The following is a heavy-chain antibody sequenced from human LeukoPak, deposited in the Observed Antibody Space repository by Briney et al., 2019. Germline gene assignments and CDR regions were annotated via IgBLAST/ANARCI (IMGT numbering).Heavy chain of an antibody. Sequence: ASVKVSCKASGYTFTSYGISWVRQAPGQGLEWMGWISAYNGNTNYAQKLQGRVTMTTDTFTSTAYMELRSLRSDDTAVYYCARGGRSNIVVVPAAHTYDYWGQGTLVTVSS. CDR3: ARGGRSNIVVVPAAHTYDY. CDR2: ISAYNGNT. CDR1: GYTFTSYG. D-gene: IGHD2-2*01. J-gene: IGHJ4*02. V-gene: IGHV1-18*04.